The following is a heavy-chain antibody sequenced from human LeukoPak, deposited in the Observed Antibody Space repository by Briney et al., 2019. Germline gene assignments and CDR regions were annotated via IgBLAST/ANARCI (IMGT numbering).Heavy chain of an antibody. Sequence: SVTVSCKASGGTFSSYAISWVRQAPRQGLEWMGRIIPILGIANYAQKFQGRVTITADKSTSTAYMELSSLRSEDTAVYYCARVKTLGNGYSYGYSDYWGQGTLVTVSS. CDR2: IIPILGIA. V-gene: IGHV1-69*04. J-gene: IGHJ4*02. CDR1: GGTFSSYA. D-gene: IGHD5-18*01. CDR3: ARVKTLGNGYSYGYSDY.